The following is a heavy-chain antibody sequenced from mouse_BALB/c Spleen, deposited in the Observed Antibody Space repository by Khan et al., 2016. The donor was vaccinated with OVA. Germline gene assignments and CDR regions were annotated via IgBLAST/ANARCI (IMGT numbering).Heavy chain of an antibody. J-gene: IGHJ4*01. CDR2: ISYSGST. V-gene: IGHV3-2*02. CDR3: ARDGSRYNYAMDY. D-gene: IGHD2-3*01. Sequence: VQLKESGPGLVKPSQSLSLTCTVTGYSITRDYAWNWIRQFPGNKLEWMGYISYSGSTTYNPALKSRISITRDTSKNQFFLQLNSVTTEDTATYYCARDGSRYNYAMDYWGQGTSVTVAS. CDR1: GYSITRDYA.